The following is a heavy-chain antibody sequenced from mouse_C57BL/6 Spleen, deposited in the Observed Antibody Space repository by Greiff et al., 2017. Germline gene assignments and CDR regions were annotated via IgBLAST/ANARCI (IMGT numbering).Heavy chain of an antibody. CDR2: IYPRSGNT. D-gene: IGHD2-4*01. CDR1: GYTFTSYG. J-gene: IGHJ2*01. CDR3: ARWDYDYDGYYFDY. V-gene: IGHV1-81*01. Sequence: VQLQESGAELARPGASVKLSCKASGYTFTSYGISWVKQRTGQGLEWIGEIYPRSGNTYYNEKFKGKATLTADKSSSTAYMELRSLTSEDSAVYFCARWDYDYDGYYFDYWGQGTTLTVSS.